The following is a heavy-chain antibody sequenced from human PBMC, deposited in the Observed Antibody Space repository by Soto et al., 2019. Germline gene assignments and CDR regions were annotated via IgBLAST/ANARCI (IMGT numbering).Heavy chain of an antibody. CDR1: GGSFSGYY. J-gene: IGHJ4*02. V-gene: IGHV4-34*01. Sequence: PSETLSLTCAVYGGSFSGYYWSWIRQPPGKGLEWIGEINHSGSTNYNPSLKSRVTISVDTSKNQFSLKLSSVTAADTAVYYCARAKYYYGSGRYYNTGPYFDYWGQGTLVTVSS. CDR3: ARAKYYYGSGRYYNTGPYFDY. D-gene: IGHD3-10*01. CDR2: INHSGST.